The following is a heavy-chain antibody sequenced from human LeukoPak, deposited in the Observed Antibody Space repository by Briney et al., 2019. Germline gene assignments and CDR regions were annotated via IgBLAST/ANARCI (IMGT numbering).Heavy chain of an antibody. J-gene: IGHJ4*02. CDR1: GFTVSSNY. Sequence: GGSLRLSCAASGFTVSSNYMSWVRQAPGKGLEWVSVIYSGGSTYYADSAKGRFTISRDNSRNTVFLQMNRLGPEDTAVYYCVKEAYYGWGSSPTFYFDYWGQGTRVTVSS. D-gene: IGHD3-10*01. CDR3: VKEAYYGWGSSPTFYFDY. V-gene: IGHV3-53*05. CDR2: IYSGGST.